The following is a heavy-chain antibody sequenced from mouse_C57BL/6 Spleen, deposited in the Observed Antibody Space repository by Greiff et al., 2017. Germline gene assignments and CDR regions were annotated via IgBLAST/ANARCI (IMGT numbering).Heavy chain of an antibody. D-gene: IGHD2-4*01. J-gene: IGHJ2*01. Sequence: ESGPGLVKPSQSLSLTCSVTGYSITSGYYWNWIRQFPGNKLEWMGYISYDGSNNYNPSLKNRISITRDTSKNQFFLKLNSVTTEDTATYYCAREDYDYDGYYFDYWGQGTTLTVSS. CDR3: AREDYDYDGYYFDY. CDR1: GYSITSGYY. V-gene: IGHV3-6*01. CDR2: ISYDGSN.